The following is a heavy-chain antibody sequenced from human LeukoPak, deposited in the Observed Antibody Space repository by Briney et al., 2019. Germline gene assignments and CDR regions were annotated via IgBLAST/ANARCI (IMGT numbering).Heavy chain of an antibody. CDR3: ARDFSGYYGHYFDY. D-gene: IGHD3-22*01. CDR2: IIPIFGTA. J-gene: IGHJ4*02. V-gene: IGHV1-69*13. CDR1: GGTFSSYA. Sequence: VKVSCKASGGTFSSYAISWVRQAPGQGLEWMGGIIPIFGTANYAQKFQGRVTITADESTSTAYMELSSLRSEDTAVYYCARDFSGYYGHYFDYWGQGTLVTVSS.